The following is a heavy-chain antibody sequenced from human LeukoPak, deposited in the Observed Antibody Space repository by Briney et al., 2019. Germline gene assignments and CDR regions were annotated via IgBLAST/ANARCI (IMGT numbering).Heavy chain of an antibody. CDR1: GGSISGSSYY. J-gene: IGHJ5*02. V-gene: IGHV4-39*07. D-gene: IGHD6-19*01. Sequence: SETLSLTCSVSGGSISGSSYYWGWIRQPPGKGLEWIGSIYYSRSTYYNPSLKSRVTISVDTSKNQFSLKLSSLTAADTAVYYCARFNSGSGRLDPWGQGTLVTVSS. CDR2: IYYSRST. CDR3: ARFNSGSGRLDP.